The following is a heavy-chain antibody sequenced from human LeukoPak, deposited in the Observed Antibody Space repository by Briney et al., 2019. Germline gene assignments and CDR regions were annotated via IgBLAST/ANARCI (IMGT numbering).Heavy chain of an antibody. CDR1: GFTFSSYE. J-gene: IGHJ5*02. CDR3: AREVGGYSSSWYYNWFDP. V-gene: IGHV3-48*03. CDR2: ISSSGSTI. D-gene: IGHD6-13*01. Sequence: GGSLRLSCAASGFTFSSYEMNWVRQAPGKGLEWVSYISSSGSTIYYADSVKGRFTISRDNAKNSLYLQMNSLRAEDTAAYYCAREVGGYSSSWYYNWFDPWGQGTLVTVSS.